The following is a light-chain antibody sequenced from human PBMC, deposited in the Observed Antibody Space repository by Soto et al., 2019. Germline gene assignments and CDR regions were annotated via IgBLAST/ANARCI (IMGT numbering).Light chain of an antibody. Sequence: EIVMTQSPATLSVSPWERATLSCRASQSVSSNLAWYQQKPGQAPSLLIYGAFTRATGIPARFSGSGSGTEFTLTISSLQSEDFAVYYCQQYNNWPLTFGGGTKVEIK. CDR1: QSVSSN. V-gene: IGKV3-15*01. CDR3: QQYNNWPLT. CDR2: GAF. J-gene: IGKJ4*01.